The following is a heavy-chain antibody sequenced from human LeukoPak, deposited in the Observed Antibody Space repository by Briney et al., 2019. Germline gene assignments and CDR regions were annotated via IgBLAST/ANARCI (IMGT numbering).Heavy chain of an antibody. CDR1: GGSFSGYY. D-gene: IGHD2-21*02. CDR2: INHSGST. V-gene: IGHV4-34*01. Sequence: PSETLSLTCAVYGGSFSGYYWSWIRQPPGKGLEWIGEINHSGSTNYNPSLKSRVTISVDTSKNQFSLKLSSVTAADTAVYYCARVAVTVLSADNWFDPWGQGTLVTVSS. CDR3: ARVAVTVLSADNWFDP. J-gene: IGHJ5*02.